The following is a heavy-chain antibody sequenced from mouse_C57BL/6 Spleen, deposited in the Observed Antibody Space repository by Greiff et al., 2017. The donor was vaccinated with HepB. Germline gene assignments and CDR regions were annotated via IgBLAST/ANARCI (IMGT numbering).Heavy chain of an antibody. CDR3: ASYYGKRMDY. D-gene: IGHD2-1*01. J-gene: IGHJ4*01. CDR2: IWSGGST. V-gene: IGHV2-4*01. CDR1: GFSLTSYG. Sequence: VKLLESGPGLVQPSQSLSITCTVSGFSLTSYGVHWVRQPPGKGLEWLGVIWSGGSTDYNAAFISRLSISKDNSKSQVFFKMNSLQADDTAIYYCASYYGKRMDYWGQGTSVTVSS.